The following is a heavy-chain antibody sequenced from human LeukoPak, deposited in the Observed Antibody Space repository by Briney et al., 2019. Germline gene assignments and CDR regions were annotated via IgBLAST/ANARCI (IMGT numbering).Heavy chain of an antibody. Sequence: GGSLRLSCAASGFTFSSYGMHWVRQAPGKGLEWVAFIRYDGSNKYYADSVKGRFTISRDNSKNTLYLQMNSLRAEDTAVYYCAKVHNDYGDYGGAFDIWGQGTMVTVSS. CDR1: GFTFSSYG. D-gene: IGHD4-17*01. V-gene: IGHV3-30*02. J-gene: IGHJ3*02. CDR3: AKVHNDYGDYGGAFDI. CDR2: IRYDGSNK.